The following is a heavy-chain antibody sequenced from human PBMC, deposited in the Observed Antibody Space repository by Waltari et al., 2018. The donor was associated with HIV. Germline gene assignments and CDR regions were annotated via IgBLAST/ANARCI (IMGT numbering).Heavy chain of an antibody. CDR1: GFTFSSYT. CDR3: ARDFIGSNWFDP. V-gene: IGHV3-21*01. Sequence: EMQLVESGGGLVKPGGSLRLSCAASGFTFSSYTMNWVRQAPGKGLQWVSSISRSSGYIYYADSVKGRFTISRDNAKNSLYLQMNSLRAEDTAVYYCARDFIGSNWFDPWGQGTLVTVS. J-gene: IGHJ5*02. CDR2: ISRSSGYI. D-gene: IGHD2-15*01.